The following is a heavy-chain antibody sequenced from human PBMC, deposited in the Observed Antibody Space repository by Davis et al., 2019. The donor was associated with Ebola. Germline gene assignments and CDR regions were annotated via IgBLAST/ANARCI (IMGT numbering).Heavy chain of an antibody. D-gene: IGHD3-10*01. V-gene: IGHV3-30*19. CDR2: ISADGTNK. J-gene: IGHJ4*02. CDR1: GFTSA. CDR3: ARGLWDYYGSGLPKYFDI. Sequence: GESLKISCAASGFTSAMHWVRQATGKGLEWVAFISADGTNKYYTDSVKGRFTISRDNSNNTVYLQMNSLRAEDTAVYYCARGLWDYYGSGLPKYFDIWGQGTSVTVAS.